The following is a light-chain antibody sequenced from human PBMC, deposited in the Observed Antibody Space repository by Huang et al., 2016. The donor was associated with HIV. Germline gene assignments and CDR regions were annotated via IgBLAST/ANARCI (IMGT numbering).Light chain of an antibody. CDR2: DAS. CDR3: QQRTNWPTWT. Sequence: DIVLTQSPATLSLSPGERATLSCRASTSVSSYLAWYQQKPGQAPRLLIYDASNRATGIPARVSGSGSGTDFTLTISSLEPEDFAVYYCQQRTNWPTWTFGQGTKVEIK. CDR1: TSVSSY. J-gene: IGKJ1*01. V-gene: IGKV3-11*01.